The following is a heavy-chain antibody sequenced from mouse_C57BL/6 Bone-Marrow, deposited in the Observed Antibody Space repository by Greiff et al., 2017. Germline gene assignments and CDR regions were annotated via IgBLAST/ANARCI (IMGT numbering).Heavy chain of an antibody. Sequence: VKLQESGPELVKPGASVKISCKASGYAFSSSWMNWVKQRPGKGLEWIGRIYPGDGDTNYNGKFKGKATLTADKSSSTAYMQLSSLTSEDSAVYFCARDSSGGYFDYWGQGTTLTVSS. CDR3: ARDSSGGYFDY. D-gene: IGHD3-2*02. J-gene: IGHJ2*01. CDR1: GYAFSSSW. V-gene: IGHV1-82*01. CDR2: IYPGDGDT.